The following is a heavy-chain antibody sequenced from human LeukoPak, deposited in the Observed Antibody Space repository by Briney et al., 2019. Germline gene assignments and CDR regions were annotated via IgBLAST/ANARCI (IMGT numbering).Heavy chain of an antibody. D-gene: IGHD6-13*01. CDR3: ARGTWAAGLDS. V-gene: IGHV6-1*01. J-gene: IGHJ4*02. Sequence: SQTLSLTCAISGDSVSSNSAAWNWIRQSPSSGLEWLGRTYYRSKWHNEYAISVKSRITVNPDTCKNQFSLQLDSVTPEDTAVYCCARGTWAAGLDSWGQGTLVTVSS. CDR2: TYYRSKWHN. CDR1: GDSVSSNSAA.